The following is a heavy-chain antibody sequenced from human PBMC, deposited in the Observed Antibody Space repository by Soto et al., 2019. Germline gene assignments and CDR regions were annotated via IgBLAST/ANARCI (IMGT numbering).Heavy chain of an antibody. CDR2: IWYDGSNK. Sequence: VQLLESGGGLVQPGGSLRLSCAASGFTFSSYAMSWVRQAPGKGLEWVAVIWYDGSNKYYADSVKGRFTISRDNSKNTLYLQMNSLRAEDTAVYYCAREARRGYYYYGMDVWGQGTTVTVSS. CDR1: GFTFSSYA. D-gene: IGHD6-6*01. J-gene: IGHJ6*02. V-gene: IGHV3-33*08. CDR3: AREARRGYYYYGMDV.